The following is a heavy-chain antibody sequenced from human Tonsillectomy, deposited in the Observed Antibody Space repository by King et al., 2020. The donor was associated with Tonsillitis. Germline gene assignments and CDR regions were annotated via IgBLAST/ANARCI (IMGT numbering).Heavy chain of an antibody. CDR2: IYYTGST. D-gene: IGHD3-22*01. CDR3: ARGYYDTSGHPLFDR. CDR1: GDSISSYY. V-gene: IGHV4-59*01. Sequence: QLQESVPGLVEPSKTLSLTCTLSGDSISSYYWTWIRQPPGKGLELVGYIYYTGSTAYNPSLQSRFSISVGTSKTQFFLNLSSVTAADTAVYYCARGYYDTSGHPLFDRWGPGTLVTVSS. J-gene: IGHJ4*02.